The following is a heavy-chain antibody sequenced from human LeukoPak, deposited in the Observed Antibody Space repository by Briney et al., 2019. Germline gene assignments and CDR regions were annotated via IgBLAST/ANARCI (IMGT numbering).Heavy chain of an antibody. CDR3: AKDRGFGAFLVYDP. CDR1: GFTFSSYA. J-gene: IGHJ5*02. V-gene: IGHV3-23*01. Sequence: GASLRLSCAASGFTFSSYAMSWARQAPGKGLEWVSAISGSGGSTYYADSVKGRFTISRDNSKNTLYLQMNSLRAEDTAVYYCAKDRGFGAFLVYDPWGQGTLVTVSS. CDR2: ISGSGGST. D-gene: IGHD3-10*01.